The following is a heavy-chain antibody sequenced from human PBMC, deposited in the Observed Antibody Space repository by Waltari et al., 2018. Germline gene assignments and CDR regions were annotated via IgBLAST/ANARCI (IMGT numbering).Heavy chain of an antibody. D-gene: IGHD5-12*01. CDR3: ARGRSSDRRDGYNRGGDAFDI. J-gene: IGHJ3*02. Sequence: QVQLQESGPGLVKPSQTLSLTCTVSGGSISSGGYYWSWIRQHPGKGLEWIGYIYYSGSTNYNPSLKSRVTISVDTSKNQFSLKLSSVTAADTAVYYCARGRSSDRRDGYNRGGDAFDIWGQGTMVTVSS. V-gene: IGHV4-31*03. CDR2: IYYSGST. CDR1: GGSISSGGYY.